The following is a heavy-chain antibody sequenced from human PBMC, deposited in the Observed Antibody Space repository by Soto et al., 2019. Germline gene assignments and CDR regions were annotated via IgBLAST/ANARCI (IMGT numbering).Heavy chain of an antibody. D-gene: IGHD1-26*01. CDR2: IVVGSGNT. CDR3: AADGVGATTHYYYGMDV. Sequence: GXSVKVSCKASGFPFTSSALQWVRQARGQRLEWIGWIVVGSGNTNYAQKFQERVTITRDMSTSTAYMELSSLRSEDTAVYYCAADGVGATTHYYYGMDVWGQGTTVTVSS. V-gene: IGHV1-58*01. J-gene: IGHJ6*02. CDR1: GFPFTSSA.